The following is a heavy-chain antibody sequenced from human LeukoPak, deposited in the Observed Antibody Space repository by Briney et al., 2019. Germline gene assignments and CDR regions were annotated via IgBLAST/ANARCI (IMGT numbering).Heavy chain of an antibody. D-gene: IGHD6-13*01. V-gene: IGHV3-7*01. CDR1: GFTLSSYA. CDR2: IKEDGSEK. J-gene: IGHJ4*02. Sequence: GGSLRLSCAASGFTLSSYAMSWVRQAPGKGLDWVANIKEDGSEKYYVDSVKGRFTISRDNAKNSLYLQMNSLRAEDTAVYYCARDPLLFIDQQLSLRPLDYWGQGILVTVSS. CDR3: ARDPLLFIDQQLSLRPLDY.